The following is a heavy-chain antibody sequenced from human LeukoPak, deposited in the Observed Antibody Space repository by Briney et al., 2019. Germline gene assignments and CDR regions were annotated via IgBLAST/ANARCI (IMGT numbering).Heavy chain of an antibody. Sequence: SETLSLTCAVSGGSISSSNWWSWVRQPPGKGLEWIGYIYYSGSTNYNPSLKSRVTISVDTSKNQFSLKLSSVTAADTAVYYCARSCSSTSCYTASYYYYYMDVRGKGTTVTVSS. CDR3: ARSCSSTSCYTASYYYYYMDV. J-gene: IGHJ6*03. V-gene: IGHV4-4*02. CDR1: GGSISSSNW. CDR2: IYYSGST. D-gene: IGHD2-2*02.